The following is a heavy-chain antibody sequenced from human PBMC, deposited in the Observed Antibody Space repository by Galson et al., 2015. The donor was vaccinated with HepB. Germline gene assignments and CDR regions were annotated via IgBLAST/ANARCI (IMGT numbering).Heavy chain of an antibody. Sequence: SVKVSCKVSRYRLTEISMHWVRQAPGKGLEWMGGFDPEDDETMYAQTFQGRVSMTEDTSTDTAYMEVSSLRFDDTAVYYCATGGKYGISGYYGFGYWGQGTLVTVSS. J-gene: IGHJ4*02. D-gene: IGHD3-22*01. V-gene: IGHV1-24*01. CDR2: FDPEDDET. CDR1: RYRLTEIS. CDR3: ATGGKYGISGYYGFGY.